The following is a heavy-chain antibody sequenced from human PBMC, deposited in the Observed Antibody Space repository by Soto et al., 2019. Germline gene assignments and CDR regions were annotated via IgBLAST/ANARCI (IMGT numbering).Heavy chain of an antibody. CDR2: IWYDGSKK. J-gene: IGHJ4*02. Sequence: QVQLVESGGGAVQPGGSLRLSCAASGFTFSSYGMHWVRQAPGKGLEWVAVIWYDGSKKYFADSVKGRFTISRDNSKNTLYLQMNSLRVEDTAVYYCAREGGYYNFDYWGQGTLVTVSS. CDR3: AREGGYYNFDY. D-gene: IGHD3-22*01. CDR1: GFTFSSYG. V-gene: IGHV3-33*01.